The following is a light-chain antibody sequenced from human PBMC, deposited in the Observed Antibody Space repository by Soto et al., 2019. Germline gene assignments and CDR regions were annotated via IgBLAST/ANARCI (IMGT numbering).Light chain of an antibody. V-gene: IGLV2-23*02. CDR1: SSDVWSYNL. Sequence: QSVLTQPASVSGSPGQSIAISCTGTSSDVWSYNLVSWYQQHPGKAPKLMIYEVSKRPSGVSNRFSGSKSGNTASLTISGLQAEDEADYYCCSYAGSSTSYVFGTGTKVTVL. J-gene: IGLJ1*01. CDR2: EVS. CDR3: CSYAGSSTSYV.